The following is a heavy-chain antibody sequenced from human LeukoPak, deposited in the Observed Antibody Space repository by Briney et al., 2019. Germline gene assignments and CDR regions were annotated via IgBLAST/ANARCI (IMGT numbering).Heavy chain of an antibody. CDR1: GGTFSSYA. CDR3: ARESSRGGFDY. J-gene: IGHJ4*02. Sequence: SVKVSCKASGGTFSSYAISWVRQAPGQGLEWMGRIIPIFGTANYAQKFQGRVTMTRDTSTSTVYMELSSLRSEDTAVYYCARESSRGGFDYWGQGTLVTVSS. D-gene: IGHD6-13*01. V-gene: IGHV1-69*05. CDR2: IIPIFGTA.